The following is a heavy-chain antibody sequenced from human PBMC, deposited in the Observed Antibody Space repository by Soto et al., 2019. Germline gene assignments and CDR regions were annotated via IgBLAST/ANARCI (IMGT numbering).Heavy chain of an antibody. D-gene: IGHD5-12*01. J-gene: IGHJ5*02. CDR3: AKNLNSGYDFNWFDP. CDR2: ISGSGGST. Sequence: GGSLRLSCAASGFTFSSYAMSWVRQAPGKGLEWVSAISGSGGSTYYADSVKGRFTISRDNSKNTLYLQMNSLGAEDTAVYYCAKNLNSGYDFNWFDPWGQGTLVTVSS. CDR1: GFTFSSYA. V-gene: IGHV3-23*01.